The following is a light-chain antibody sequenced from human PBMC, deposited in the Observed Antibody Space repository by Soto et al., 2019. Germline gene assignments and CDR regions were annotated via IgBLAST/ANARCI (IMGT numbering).Light chain of an antibody. CDR3: QQYGSRALT. J-gene: IGKJ4*01. V-gene: IGKV3-20*01. Sequence: EIMLTQSPGTLSLSPGERATLSCRASQSVSSSYLAWYQQKPGQAPRLLIYGASSRATGIPDRFSGSGSGTDFTLTISRLEPEDFAVYYCQQYGSRALTFGGGTKVEIK. CDR2: GAS. CDR1: QSVSSSY.